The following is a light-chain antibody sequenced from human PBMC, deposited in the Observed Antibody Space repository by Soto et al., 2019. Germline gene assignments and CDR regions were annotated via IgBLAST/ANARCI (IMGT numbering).Light chain of an antibody. CDR3: AAWDDSLSPHVV. V-gene: IGLV1-47*01. J-gene: IGLJ2*01. CDR1: SSNIGSNY. CDR2: RNN. Sequence: QSALTQPPSASGTPGQRVTISCSGSSSNIGSNYVYWYQQLPGTAPKLLIYRNNQRPSGVPDRFSGSKSGTSASLAISGLRSEDEADYYCAAWDDSLSPHVVFGGGTKVPVL.